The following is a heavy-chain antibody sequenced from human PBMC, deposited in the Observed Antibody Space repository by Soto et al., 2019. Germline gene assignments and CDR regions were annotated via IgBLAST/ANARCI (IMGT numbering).Heavy chain of an antibody. CDR1: GGTFSSYA. J-gene: IGHJ4*02. V-gene: IGHV1-69*13. CDR3: ARVKWLQLPGAIDY. Sequence: SVKVSCKASGGTFSSYAISWVRQAPGQGLEWMGGIIPIFGTANYAQKFQGRVTITADESTSTAYMELSSLRSEDTAVYYCARVKWLQLPGAIDYWGQGTLVTVSS. D-gene: IGHD5-12*01. CDR2: IIPIFGTA.